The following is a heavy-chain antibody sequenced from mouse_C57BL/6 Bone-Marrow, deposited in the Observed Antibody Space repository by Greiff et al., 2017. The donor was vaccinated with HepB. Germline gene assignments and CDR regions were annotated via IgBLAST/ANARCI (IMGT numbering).Heavy chain of an antibody. J-gene: IGHJ3*01. CDR3: ARPRYDGTRGFAY. CDR1: GYTFTSYW. CDR2: IYPSDSET. Sequence: VQLKQPGAELVRPGSSVKLSCKASGYTFTSYWMGWVTQRPGQGLEWIGNIYPSDSETHYNQKFKDKATLTVDKSSSTAYMQLSSLTAEDSAVYYCARPRYDGTRGFAYWGQGTLVTVSA. V-gene: IGHV1-61*01. D-gene: IGHD2-3*01.